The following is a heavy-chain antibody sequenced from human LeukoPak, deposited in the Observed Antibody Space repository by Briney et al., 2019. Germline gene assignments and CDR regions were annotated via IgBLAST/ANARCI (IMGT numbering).Heavy chain of an antibody. CDR3: ARHIIVVPAAMRNPFDY. CDR1: GGSISSSSYY. J-gene: IGHJ4*02. Sequence: ASETLSLTCTVSGGSISSSSYYWGWIRQPPGKGLEWIGSIYYSGSTYYNPSLKSRVTISVDTSKNQFSLKLSSVTAADTAVYYCARHIIVVPAAMRNPFDYWGQRTLVTVSS. D-gene: IGHD2-2*01. V-gene: IGHV4-39*01. CDR2: IYYSGST.